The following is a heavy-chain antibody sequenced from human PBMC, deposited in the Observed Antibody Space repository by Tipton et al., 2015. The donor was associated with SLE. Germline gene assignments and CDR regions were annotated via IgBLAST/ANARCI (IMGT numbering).Heavy chain of an antibody. Sequence: LRLSCTVSGGSISSYYWSWIRQPPGKGLEWIGYIYYSGSTNYNPSLKSRVTISVDTSKNHFSLKLSSVTAADTAVYYCARHLTNPDAFEISGQGTMVTVSS. J-gene: IGHJ3*02. D-gene: IGHD4-11*01. CDR3: ARHLTNPDAFEI. V-gene: IGHV4-59*08. CDR2: IYYSGST. CDR1: GGSISSYY.